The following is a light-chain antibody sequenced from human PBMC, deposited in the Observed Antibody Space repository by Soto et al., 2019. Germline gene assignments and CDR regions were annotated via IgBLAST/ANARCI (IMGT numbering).Light chain of an antibody. V-gene: IGKV3D-15*01. CDR2: GAS. CDR3: QQYNNWPPIT. CDR1: QSVSSY. Sequence: EIVLTQSPATLSLSPGERATLSCRSSQSVSSYLAWYQQKPGQAPRLLIYGASSRATGIPARFSGSGSGTEFTLTISSLQSEDFGVYYCQQYNNWPPITFGQGTRLEI. J-gene: IGKJ5*01.